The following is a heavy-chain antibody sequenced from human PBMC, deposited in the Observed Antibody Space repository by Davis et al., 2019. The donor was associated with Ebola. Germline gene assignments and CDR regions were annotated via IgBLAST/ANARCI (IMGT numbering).Heavy chain of an antibody. CDR3: AKETYYGSASIDY. CDR1: GFTFSSYS. J-gene: IGHJ4*02. D-gene: IGHD3-10*01. Sequence: GESLKISCAASGFTFSSYSMNWVRQAPGKGLEWVSAISGSGGSTYYADSVKGRFTISRDNSQNTLSLQMNSLRVEDTATYYCAKETYYGSASIDYWGQGTPVIVSS. CDR2: ISGSGGST. V-gene: IGHV3-23*01.